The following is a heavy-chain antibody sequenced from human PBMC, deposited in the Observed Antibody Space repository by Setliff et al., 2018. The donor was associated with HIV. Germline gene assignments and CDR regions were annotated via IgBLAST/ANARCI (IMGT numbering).Heavy chain of an antibody. V-gene: IGHV3-7*05. J-gene: IGHJ3*02. CDR2: ISPDGSEK. CDR3: ASLAGWGGLRYFDWLLPESTGGYHDAFDI. Sequence: GGSLRLSCATSGFTFRDYWMTWVRQAPVGGLQWVASISPDGSEKSIVDSVMGRFTISRDNAKNSLFLQMNSLRVDETALYYCASLAGWGGLRYFDWLLPESTGGYHDAFDIWGQGTMVTVSS. CDR1: GFTFRDYW. D-gene: IGHD3-9*01.